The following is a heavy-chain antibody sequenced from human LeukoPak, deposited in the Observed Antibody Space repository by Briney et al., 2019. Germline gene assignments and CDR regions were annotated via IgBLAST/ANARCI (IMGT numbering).Heavy chain of an antibody. J-gene: IGHJ3*02. D-gene: IGHD3-10*01. CDR1: GFTFSSNA. CDR3: AKVEYGSGSYGTFDM. CDR2: ISAGGGGT. Sequence: GGSLRLSCAASGFTFSSNAMSWVRRTPGKGLEWVSAISAGGGGTYYADSVKGRFTISRDNSKNTLYLQMNSLRAEDTAVYYCAKVEYGSGSYGTFDMWGLGTMVTVSS. V-gene: IGHV3-23*01.